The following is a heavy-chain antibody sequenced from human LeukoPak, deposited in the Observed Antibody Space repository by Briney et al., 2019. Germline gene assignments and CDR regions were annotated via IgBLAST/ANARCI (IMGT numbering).Heavy chain of an antibody. Sequence: ASVKVSCKASGGTFSSYAISWVRQAPGQGLAWMGGIIPIFGTANYAQKFQGRVTITADESTSTAYIELSSLRSEYTAVYYCARASDYDFWSGYFDYWGQGTLVTVSS. CDR1: GGTFSSYA. D-gene: IGHD3-3*01. J-gene: IGHJ4*02. V-gene: IGHV1-69*13. CDR3: ARASDYDFWSGYFDY. CDR2: IIPIFGTA.